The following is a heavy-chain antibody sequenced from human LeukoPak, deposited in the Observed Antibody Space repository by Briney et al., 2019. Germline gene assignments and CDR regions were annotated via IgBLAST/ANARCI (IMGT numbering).Heavy chain of an antibody. CDR1: GFTFSSHW. J-gene: IGHJ1*01. Sequence: PGGSLRLSCAASGFTFSSHWMHWVRQAPGKGLVWVSRINSDGSSISYADSVEGRFTISRDNAKNTLYLQMNSLRAEDTAVYYCARDHRIAAAGMGYFQHWGQGTLVTVSS. V-gene: IGHV3-74*01. CDR2: INSDGSSI. CDR3: ARDHRIAAAGMGYFQH. D-gene: IGHD6-13*01.